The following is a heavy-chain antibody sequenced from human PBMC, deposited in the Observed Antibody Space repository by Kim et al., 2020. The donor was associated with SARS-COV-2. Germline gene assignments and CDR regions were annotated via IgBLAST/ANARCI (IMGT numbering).Heavy chain of an antibody. CDR3: ARGISGFDY. Sequence: SETLSLTCTVSGGSFSSGSYYWSLIRQPAGKGLEWIGRVFASGSTDFNPSLRSRVTISIDTSKNQFSLHLSSVTAADTAVYFCARGISGFDYWGQGTLVTVSS. CDR2: VFASGST. J-gene: IGHJ4*02. CDR1: GGSFSSGSYY. D-gene: IGHD3-10*01. V-gene: IGHV4-61*02.